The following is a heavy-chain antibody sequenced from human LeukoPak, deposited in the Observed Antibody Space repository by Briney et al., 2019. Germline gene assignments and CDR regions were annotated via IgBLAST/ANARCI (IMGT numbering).Heavy chain of an antibody. V-gene: IGHV1-69*04. J-gene: IGHJ4*02. D-gene: IGHD4-23*01. Sequence: ASVKVSCKASGGTFSSYAISWVRQAPGQGLEWMGRIIPILGIANYAQKFQGGVTITADKSTSTAYMELSSLRSEDTAVYYCARDSTVVTGGGYYFDYWGQGTLVTVSS. CDR3: ARDSTVVTGGGYYFDY. CDR1: GGTFSSYA. CDR2: IIPILGIA.